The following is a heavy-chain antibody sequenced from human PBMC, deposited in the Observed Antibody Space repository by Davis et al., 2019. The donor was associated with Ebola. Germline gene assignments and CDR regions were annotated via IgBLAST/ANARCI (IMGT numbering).Heavy chain of an antibody. V-gene: IGHV3-21*01. J-gene: IGHJ4*02. CDR2: ISSSSSYI. Sequence: GESLKISCAASGFTFSSYSMNWVRQAPGKGLEWVSSISSSSSYIYYADSVKGRFTISRDNAKNTLYLQMNSLRAEDTAVYYCARDYYTSGTHWGQGTLVTVSS. CDR3: ARDYYTSGTH. D-gene: IGHD3-10*01. CDR1: GFTFSSYS.